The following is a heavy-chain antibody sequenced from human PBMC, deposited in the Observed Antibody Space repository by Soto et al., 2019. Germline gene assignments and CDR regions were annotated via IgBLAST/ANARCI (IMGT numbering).Heavy chain of an antibody. CDR2: IYYSGST. J-gene: IGHJ6*03. D-gene: IGHD3-3*01. Sequence: SETLSLTCTVSGGSISSYYWSWIRQPPGKGLEWIGYIYYSGSTNYNPSLKSRVTISVDTSKNQFSLKLSSVTAADTAVYYCARGDYDFWSGYYSYYMDVWGKGTTVTVSS. CDR1: GGSISSYY. CDR3: ARGDYDFWSGYYSYYMDV. V-gene: IGHV4-59*12.